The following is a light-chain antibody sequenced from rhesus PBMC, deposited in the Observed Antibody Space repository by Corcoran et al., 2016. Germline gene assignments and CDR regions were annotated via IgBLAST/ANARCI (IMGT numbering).Light chain of an antibody. CDR1: QGISKY. Sequence: DIQMTQSPSSLSASVGDTVTITCQASQGISKYLAWYQQKPGKAPKLLIYDTSTVESGVPSRFSGSGSGTEFTLRISSLQTEDFATYYCQQHNSYPWTFGQGTKVEVK. V-gene: IGKV1S3*01. J-gene: IGKJ1*01. CDR2: DTS. CDR3: QQHNSYPWT.